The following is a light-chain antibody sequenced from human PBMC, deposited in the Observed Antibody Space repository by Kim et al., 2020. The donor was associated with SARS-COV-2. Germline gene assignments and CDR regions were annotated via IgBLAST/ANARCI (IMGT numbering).Light chain of an antibody. CDR3: QQYNNWPYT. CDR1: QSVSSN. Sequence: SVSPGERATPSCRASQSVSSNLAWYQQKPGQAPRLLIDGASTRATGIPARFSGSGSGTEFTLTIGSLQSEDFAVYYCQQYNNWPYTFGQGTKLEI. V-gene: IGKV3-15*01. CDR2: GAS. J-gene: IGKJ2*01.